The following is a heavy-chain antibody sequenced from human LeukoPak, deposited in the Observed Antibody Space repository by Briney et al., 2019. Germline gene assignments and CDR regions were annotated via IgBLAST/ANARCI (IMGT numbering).Heavy chain of an antibody. V-gene: IGHV4-39*07. CDR2: IYYSGST. CDR3: ARAHDFWSAQPPGVDP. J-gene: IGHJ5*02. Sequence: PSETLSLTCTVSGGSISSGGYYWGWIRQPPGKGLEWIGSIYYSGSTYYNPSLKSRVTISVDTSKNQLSLKLSSVTAADTAVYYCARAHDFWSAQPPGVDPWGQGTLVTVSS. D-gene: IGHD3-3*01. CDR1: GGSISSGGYY.